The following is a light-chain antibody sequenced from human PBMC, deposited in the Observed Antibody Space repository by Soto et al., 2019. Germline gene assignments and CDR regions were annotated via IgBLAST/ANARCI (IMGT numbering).Light chain of an antibody. V-gene: IGKV3-11*01. J-gene: IGKJ5*01. Sequence: EIVLTQSPATLSLSPGEKATLSCRASQSVSSYSARYQQKPGQAPRLLIYDAPNRATGIPARFSGSGSGPDFTLTISSLEPEDFAVYYCQQRSNWPSITFGQGTRLEI. CDR2: DAP. CDR3: QQRSNWPSIT. CDR1: QSVSSY.